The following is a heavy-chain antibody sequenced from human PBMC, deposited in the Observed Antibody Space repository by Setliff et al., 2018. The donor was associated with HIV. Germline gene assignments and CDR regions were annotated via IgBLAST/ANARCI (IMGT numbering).Heavy chain of an antibody. CDR3: ARIFGDQGYYYGMDV. V-gene: IGHV4-39*07. Sequence: SETLSLTCTVSGGSINSTSYYWSWIRQPPGKGLEWIGEINHSGSTNYNPSLKSRVTISVDTSKNQFSLKLSSVIAADTAVYYCARIFGDQGYYYGMDVWGQGTTVTVSS. CDR2: INHSGST. J-gene: IGHJ6*02. D-gene: IGHD3-3*01. CDR1: GGSINSTSYY.